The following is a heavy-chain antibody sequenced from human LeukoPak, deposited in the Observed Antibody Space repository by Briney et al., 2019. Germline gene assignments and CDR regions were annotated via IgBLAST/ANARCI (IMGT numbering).Heavy chain of an antibody. CDR2: INTNTGNP. J-gene: IGHJ5*02. CDR1: GYTFTTYA. V-gene: IGHV7-4-1*02. CDR3: VQWGSRTRTFDNWFDP. D-gene: IGHD1-26*01. Sequence: ASVKVSCKASGYTFTTYAMNWVRQAPGQGLEWMGWINTNTGNPTYAQGFTGRFVFSLDTSVTTTYLQISSLKAEDTAVYYYVQWGSRTRTFDNWFDPWGQGTLVTVSS.